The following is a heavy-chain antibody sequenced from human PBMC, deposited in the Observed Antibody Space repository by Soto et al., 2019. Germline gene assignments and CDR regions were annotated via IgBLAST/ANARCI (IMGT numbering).Heavy chain of an antibody. V-gene: IGHV1-18*01. CDR1: GYTFTSYG. D-gene: IGHD5-18*01. CDR2: ISPYNGDT. Sequence: QVRLVQSGAEVKKPGASVKVSCKASGYTFTSYGISWVRQAPGQGLEWMGLISPYNGDTIYAQKFQGRVIVTTDTATSTAYMELRSLRSDDTAVYYCVRDASSGYRGWWDPWGQGTLVTVSS. CDR3: VRDASSGYRGWWDP. J-gene: IGHJ5*02.